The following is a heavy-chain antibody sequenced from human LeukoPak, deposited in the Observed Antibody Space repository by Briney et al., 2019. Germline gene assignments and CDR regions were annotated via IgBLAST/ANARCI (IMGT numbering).Heavy chain of an antibody. CDR3: ARDQGTGIHFWAYFDY. CDR1: GGSISGSY. Sequence: SETLSLTCTVFGGSISGSYWTWIRQSPGKGLEWIGLIYNSGTTNYNPSLKSRVSISLDTSKNQFSLKLTSVTAADSAVYYCARDQGTGIHFWAYFDYWGQGAPVTVSS. D-gene: IGHD5-18*01. V-gene: IGHV4-59*01. CDR2: IYNSGTT. J-gene: IGHJ4*02.